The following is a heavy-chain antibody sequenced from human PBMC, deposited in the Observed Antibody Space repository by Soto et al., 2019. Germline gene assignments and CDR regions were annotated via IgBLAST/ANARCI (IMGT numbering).Heavy chain of an antibody. Sequence: PSETLSLTCTVSGGSISRHYWSWIRQPPGKGLEWIGYINYSGSANYNPSLKSRVTISVDTSKNQFSLRLTSVTAADTAVYYCARVTVATLDYRGQGTLVTVSS. J-gene: IGHJ4*02. CDR1: GGSISRHY. CDR3: ARVTVATLDY. D-gene: IGHD5-12*01. CDR2: INYSGSA. V-gene: IGHV4-59*11.